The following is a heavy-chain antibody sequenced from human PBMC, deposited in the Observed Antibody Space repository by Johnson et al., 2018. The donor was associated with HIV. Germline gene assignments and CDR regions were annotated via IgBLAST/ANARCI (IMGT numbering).Heavy chain of an antibody. D-gene: IGHD5-24*01. CDR2: INSDGSST. J-gene: IGHJ3*02. CDR3: ARGRWLQLQGAYDAFDI. V-gene: IGHV3-74*02. CDR1: GFTFSNAW. Sequence: VQLVESGGGLVKPGGSLRLSCAASGFTFSNAWMSWVRQAPGKGLEWVGRINSDGSSTSYADSVKGRFTISRDNAKNTLYLQMNSLRAEDTAVYYCARGRWLQLQGAYDAFDIWGRGTMVTVSS.